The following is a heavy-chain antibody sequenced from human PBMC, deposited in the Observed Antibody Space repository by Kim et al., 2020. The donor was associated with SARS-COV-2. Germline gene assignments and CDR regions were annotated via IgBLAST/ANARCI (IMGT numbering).Heavy chain of an antibody. Sequence: SETLSLTCTVSGGSISSSSYYWGWIRQPPGKGLEWIGSIYYSGSTYYNPSLKSRVTISVDTSKNQFSLKLSSVTAADTAVYYCARDGTAMVSKIDYWGQGTLVTVSS. CDR1: GGSISSSSYY. CDR2: IYYSGST. D-gene: IGHD5-18*01. J-gene: IGHJ4*02. CDR3: ARDGTAMVSKIDY. V-gene: IGHV4-39*07.